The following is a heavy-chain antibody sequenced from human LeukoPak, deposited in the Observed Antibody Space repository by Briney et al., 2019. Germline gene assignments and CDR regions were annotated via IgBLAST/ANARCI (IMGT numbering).Heavy chain of an antibody. CDR2: ISGSGGST. Sequence: GGSLRLSCAASGFTFSSYAMSWVRQAPGKRLEWVSTISGSGGSTYYADSVEGRFTISRDNSKNTLYLQMNSLRAEDTAVYYCAKGTYYYDSSGLDYWGQGTLVTVSS. V-gene: IGHV3-23*01. CDR3: AKGTYYYDSSGLDY. CDR1: GFTFSSYA. D-gene: IGHD3-22*01. J-gene: IGHJ4*02.